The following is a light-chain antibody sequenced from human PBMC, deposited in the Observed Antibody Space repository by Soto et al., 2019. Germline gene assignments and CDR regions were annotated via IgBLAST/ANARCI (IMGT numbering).Light chain of an antibody. Sequence: QSVVTQPPSASGTAGQRVTISCSGTSSNIGRNSVYWYQQLPGTAPQLLIYSKHQRRSAVPARCSGAKSGTSAALAISGRRYEDEADYYCAVWDASVRGYVFATGTKLTVL. CDR2: SKH. V-gene: IGLV1-47*02. J-gene: IGLJ1*01. CDR3: AVWDASVRGYV. CDR1: SSNIGRNS.